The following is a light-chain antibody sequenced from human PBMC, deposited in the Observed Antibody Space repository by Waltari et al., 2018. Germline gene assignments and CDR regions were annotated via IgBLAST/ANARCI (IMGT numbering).Light chain of an antibody. Sequence: SYDLTQPPSVSVSPGQTASITCSGDKLGDKYTCWYHQRPGQSPVLVIYRSNKRPSGIPERFSGSNAGNTATLTISGTQAMEEGAYYWQAGVSSTVVFGGGTKLTVL. J-gene: IGLJ2*01. V-gene: IGLV3-1*01. CDR2: RSN. CDR3: QAGVSSTVV. CDR1: KLGDKY.